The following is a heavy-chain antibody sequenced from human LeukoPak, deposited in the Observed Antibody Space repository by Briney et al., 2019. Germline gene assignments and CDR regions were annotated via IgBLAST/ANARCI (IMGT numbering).Heavy chain of an antibody. J-gene: IGHJ5*02. V-gene: IGHV4-39*01. CDR2: IYYSGST. D-gene: IGHD3-10*01. Sequence: SETLSLTCTVSGGSISSSSYYWGWIRQPPGKGLEWIGSIYYSGSTYYNPSLKSRVTISVDTSKNQFSLKLSSVTAADTAVYYCAARVTMVRGAFDPWGQGTLVTVSP. CDR3: AARVTMVRGAFDP. CDR1: GGSISSSSYY.